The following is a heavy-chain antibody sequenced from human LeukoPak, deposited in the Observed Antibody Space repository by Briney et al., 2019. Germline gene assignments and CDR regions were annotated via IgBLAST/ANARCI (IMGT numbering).Heavy chain of an antibody. J-gene: IGHJ6*03. D-gene: IGHD3-16*01. V-gene: IGHV3-11*01. Sequence: PRGSLRLSCAASGFTFSDYYMSWIRQAPGKGLEWVSYISSSGSTIYYADSVKGRFTISRDNAKNSLYLQMNSLRAEDTAVYYCARGDYYYYYYMDVWGKGTTVTVSS. CDR2: ISSSGSTI. CDR3: ARGDYYYYYYMDV. CDR1: GFTFSDYY.